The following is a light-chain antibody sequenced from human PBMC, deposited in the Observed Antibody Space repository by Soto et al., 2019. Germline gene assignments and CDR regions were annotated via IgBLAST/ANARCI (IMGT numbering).Light chain of an antibody. V-gene: IGLV2-14*01. J-gene: IGLJ1*01. Sequence: QSVLTQPASVSGSPGQSIAISCTGSGSDVGGYSYVSWYQQHPGKAPKLIIYGVSHRPSGVPPRFSASRSAYTASLTISGLQQEDEADYYCSSFTSSYFYVFGPGTKVTVL. CDR2: GVS. CDR1: GSDVGGYSY. CDR3: SSFTSSYFYV.